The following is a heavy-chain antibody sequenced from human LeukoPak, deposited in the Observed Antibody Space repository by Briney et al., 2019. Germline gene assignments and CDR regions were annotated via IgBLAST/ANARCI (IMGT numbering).Heavy chain of an antibody. J-gene: IGHJ4*02. CDR3: ARDSPPVYCSSTSCPIDY. Sequence: PSETLSLTCTVSGGSISSSSYYWGWIRQPPGKGLEWIGSIYYSGSTYYNPSLKSRVTISVDTSKNQFSLKLSSVTAADTAVYYCARDSPPVYCSSTSCPIDYWGQGTLVTVSS. CDR1: GGSISSSSYY. V-gene: IGHV4-39*07. D-gene: IGHD2-2*01. CDR2: IYYSGST.